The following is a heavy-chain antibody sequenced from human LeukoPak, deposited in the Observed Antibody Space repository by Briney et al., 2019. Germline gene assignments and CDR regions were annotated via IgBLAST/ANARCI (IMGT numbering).Heavy chain of an antibody. CDR3: ARGGSFLGNYVY. CDR1: GGSISSYY. CDR2: IYYSGST. D-gene: IGHD3-16*01. J-gene: IGHJ4*02. V-gene: IGHV4-59*12. Sequence: SETLSLTCTVSGGSISSYYWSWIRQPPGKGLEWIGYIYYSGSTDYNPSLKSRVTISVDTSKNQFSLKLSSVTAADTAVYYCARGGSFLGNYVYWGQGTLVTVSS.